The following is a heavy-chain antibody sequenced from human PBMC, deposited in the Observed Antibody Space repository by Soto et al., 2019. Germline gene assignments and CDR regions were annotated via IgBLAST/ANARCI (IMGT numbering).Heavy chain of an antibody. J-gene: IGHJ5*01. D-gene: IGHD6-6*01. CDR3: AKHEFSCSPKFDF. Sequence: GGSLRLSCAASGFTFSNYAMRWVRQVPGKGLEWVSSLTATGGATYYADSVKGRFTISRDNSKSTLYLQVNSLRAEDTAVYYCAKHEFSCSPKFDFRGQGTLVTVSS. V-gene: IGHV3-23*01. CDR1: GFTFSNYA. CDR2: LTATGGAT.